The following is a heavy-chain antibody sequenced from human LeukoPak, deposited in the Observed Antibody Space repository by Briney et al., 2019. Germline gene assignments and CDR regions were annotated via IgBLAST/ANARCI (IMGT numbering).Heavy chain of an antibody. CDR3: ARGRALGYGYTWLYYGMDV. V-gene: IGHV4-59*08. CDR1: GFTFSSYA. Sequence: PGGSLRLSCAASGFTFSSYAMSWIRQSPGKGLEWIGYIYYSGSTNYNPSLKSRVTISKDTSKNQFSLKLNSVTAADTAVYYCARGRALGYGYTWLYYGMDVWGQGTTVTVSS. D-gene: IGHD5-18*01. J-gene: IGHJ6*02. CDR2: IYYSGST.